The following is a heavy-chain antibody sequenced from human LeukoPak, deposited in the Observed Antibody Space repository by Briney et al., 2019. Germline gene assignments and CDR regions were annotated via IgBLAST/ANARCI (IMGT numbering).Heavy chain of an antibody. V-gene: IGHV4-38-2*01. D-gene: IGHD4-17*01. CDR1: DNSISRGYY. CDR3: MKEGGASPSF. Sequence: SETLSLTCVVSDNSISRGYYWGWVRQPPGRGLEWISSVYHTGSTFSNPSLKRRVTMSVDTVKNQFSLRMPSMTAPDTAVYYCMKEGGASPSFWAQGILVTVS. CDR2: VYHTGST. J-gene: IGHJ4*02.